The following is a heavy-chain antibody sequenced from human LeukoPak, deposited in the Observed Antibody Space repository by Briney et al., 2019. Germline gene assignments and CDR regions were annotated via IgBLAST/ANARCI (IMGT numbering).Heavy chain of an antibody. D-gene: IGHD3-22*01. Sequence: GASVKVSCKASGYSFTSYGISCVRQAPGQGLEWMGWISAYNGNTNNAQKLQGRVTVTTDTSTSTAYMELRSLRSDDTAVYYCARDSTNYYDSSGYYGPYYYYGMDVWGQGTTVTVSS. CDR1: GYSFTSYG. J-gene: IGHJ6*02. V-gene: IGHV1-18*01. CDR2: ISAYNGNT. CDR3: ARDSTNYYDSSGYYGPYYYYGMDV.